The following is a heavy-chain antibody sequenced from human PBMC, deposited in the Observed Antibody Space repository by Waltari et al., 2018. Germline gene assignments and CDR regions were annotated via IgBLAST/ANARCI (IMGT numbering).Heavy chain of an antibody. J-gene: IGHJ3*02. V-gene: IGHV3-9*01. CDR3: AKSRSGYYYDAFDI. CDR1: GFTFDDYA. CDR2: ISWNSGSI. D-gene: IGHD3-22*01. Sequence: EVQLVESGGGLVQPGRSLRLSCAASGFTFDDYAMPWVRKAPGKGLEWVSGISWNSGSIGYADSVKGRFTISRDNAKNSLYLQMNSLRAEDTALYYCAKSRSGYYYDAFDIWGQGTMVTVSS.